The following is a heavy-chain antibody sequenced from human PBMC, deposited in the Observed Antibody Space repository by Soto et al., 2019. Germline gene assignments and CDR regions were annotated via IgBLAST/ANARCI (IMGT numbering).Heavy chain of an antibody. V-gene: IGHV4-59*01. J-gene: IGHJ4*02. Sequence: PSETLSLTCTVSGGSIRSYYWSWIRQPPGKGLEWIGYIYYSGSTNYNPSLKSRVTISVDTSKNQFSLKLSSVTAADTAVYYCARYGTQRFDYWGQGTLVTVSS. CDR3: ARYGTQRFDY. D-gene: IGHD2-2*01. CDR2: IYYSGST. CDR1: GGSIRSYY.